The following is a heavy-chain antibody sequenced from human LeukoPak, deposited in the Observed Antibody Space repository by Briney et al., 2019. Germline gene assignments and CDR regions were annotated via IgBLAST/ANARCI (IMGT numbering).Heavy chain of an antibody. J-gene: IGHJ4*02. CDR2: ISSSGSII. CDR3: AKGVNGRLLPSLDY. V-gene: IGHV3-11*04. CDR1: GFIFSNAW. D-gene: IGHD1-26*01. Sequence: KPGGSLRLPCAASGFIFSNAWMSWVRQAPGKGLEWVSFISSSGSIIYYADSVKGRFTTSRDNAKNTLYLQMNSLRAEDTAVYYCAKGVNGRLLPSLDYWGQGTLVTVSS.